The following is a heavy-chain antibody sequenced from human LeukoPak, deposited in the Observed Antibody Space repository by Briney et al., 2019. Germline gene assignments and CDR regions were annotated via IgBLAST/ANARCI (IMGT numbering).Heavy chain of an antibody. V-gene: IGHV3-23*01. J-gene: IGHJ4*02. CDR1: EFTFRSSA. CDR2: ISASGSST. CDR3: AKRGTWIQQQTLGTYFDY. Sequence: PGGSLRLSCTASEFTFRSSAMSWVRQAPGKGLEGVSVISASGSSTYYADSVKGRFTISRDNSKNTLYLQMNSLRAEDTAVYYCAKRGTWIQQQTLGTYFDYWGQGTLVTVSS. D-gene: IGHD5-18*01.